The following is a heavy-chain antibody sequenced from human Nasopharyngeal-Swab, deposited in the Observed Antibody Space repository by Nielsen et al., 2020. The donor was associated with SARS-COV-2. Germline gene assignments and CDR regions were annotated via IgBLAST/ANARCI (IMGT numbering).Heavy chain of an antibody. D-gene: IGHD5-18*01. CDR1: GYSISSGYY. Sequence: GSLRLSCTVSGYSISSGYYWGWIRQPPGKGLEWIGSIYHSGSTYYNPSLKSRVTISVDTSKNQFSLKLSSVTAADTAVYYCARDPTAMVRLDAFDIWGQGTVVTVSS. CDR2: IYHSGST. J-gene: IGHJ3*02. V-gene: IGHV4-38-2*02. CDR3: ARDPTAMVRLDAFDI.